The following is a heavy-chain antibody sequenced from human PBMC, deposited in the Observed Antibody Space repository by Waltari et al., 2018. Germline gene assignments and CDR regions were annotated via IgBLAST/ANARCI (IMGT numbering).Heavy chain of an antibody. CDR1: GYTFTSYG. V-gene: IGHV1-18*01. CDR2: VSAYNGNT. Sequence: QVQLVQSGAEVKKPGASVKVSCKASGYTFTSYGISWVRQAPGHGLEWMGWVSAYNGNTNYAQKVQGRINMNTEKSKSTTYMELKSLRSDDTAVYYCARGSGDKSGYYYYWGQGTLVTVSS. D-gene: IGHD3-22*01. CDR3: ARGSGDKSGYYYY. J-gene: IGHJ4*02.